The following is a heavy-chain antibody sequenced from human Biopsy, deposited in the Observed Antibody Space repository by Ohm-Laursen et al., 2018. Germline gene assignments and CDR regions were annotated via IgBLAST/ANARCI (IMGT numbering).Heavy chain of an antibody. CDR1: GGSISSDY. V-gene: IGHV4-59*01. CDR2: IYYSGST. D-gene: IGHD2-2*01. CDR3: ARATSSTGWPYYYFYGMDV. J-gene: IGHJ6*02. Sequence: GTLSLTCPVSGGSISSDYWSWIRQTPGKGLEWIGYIYYSGSTNYNPSLRSRVTISVDTSKNQFSLRLNSVTAADTAVYYCARATSSTGWPYYYFYGMDVWGQGTTVTVSS.